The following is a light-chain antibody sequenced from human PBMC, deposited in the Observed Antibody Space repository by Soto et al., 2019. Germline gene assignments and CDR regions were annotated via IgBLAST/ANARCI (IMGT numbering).Light chain of an antibody. V-gene: IGKV3-15*01. Sequence: EIVMTQSPASLSVSPGDGATLSCRASQSVASNVAWYQQKPGQSPRLLIHGASTRAAGVPARFSGSGSGTGFTLTISSLQSEDFAVYYCQQYHNWPPQYTFGQGTKLQIK. CDR3: QQYHNWPPQYT. CDR1: QSVASN. J-gene: IGKJ2*01. CDR2: GAS.